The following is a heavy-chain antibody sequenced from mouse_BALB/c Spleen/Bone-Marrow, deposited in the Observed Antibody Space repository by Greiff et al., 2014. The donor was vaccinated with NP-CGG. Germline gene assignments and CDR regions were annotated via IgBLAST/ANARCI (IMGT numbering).Heavy chain of an antibody. J-gene: IGHJ2*01. CDR2: IDPENGDT. CDR3: NARGDYDFDYFDY. V-gene: IGHV14-4*02. Sequence: EVQLQQSGAELVRPGASVKLSCTASGFNIKDYYMHWVKQRPEQGLEWIGWIDPENGDTEYAPKFQGKATMIADTSSNTAYLQLSSLTSEDTAVYYCNARGDYDFDYFDYWGQGTTLTVSS. CDR1: GFNIKDYY. D-gene: IGHD2-4*01.